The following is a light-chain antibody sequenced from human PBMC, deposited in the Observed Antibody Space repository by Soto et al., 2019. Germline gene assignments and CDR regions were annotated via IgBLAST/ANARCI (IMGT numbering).Light chain of an antibody. Sequence: DILLTQSPLSLPVTPGEPASISCCSSHNLLHSNGYNYLNWYLQKPGQSPQLLIYLGSNRASGVPDRFSGSGSGTDFTLTINRVEAEDVGLYFCAQGLATPFTFGGGTKVDIK. CDR2: LGS. CDR1: HNLLHSNGYNY. V-gene: IGKV2-28*01. J-gene: IGKJ4*01. CDR3: AQGLATPFT.